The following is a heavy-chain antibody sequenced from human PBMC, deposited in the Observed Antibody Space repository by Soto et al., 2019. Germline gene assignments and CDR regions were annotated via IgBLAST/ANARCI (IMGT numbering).Heavy chain of an antibody. CDR2: INYSGST. CDR3: ARGSGGWYYYYYYMDV. Sequence: SETLSLTCTVSGGSTINYFWSWIRQPPGKGLEWIGCINYSGSTNYNSSLKSRVTISLDTSKNQFSLKLSSVAAADTAVYYCARGSGGWYYYYYYMDVWGKGTTVTAP. V-gene: IGHV4-59*12. D-gene: IGHD6-25*01. J-gene: IGHJ6*03. CDR1: GGSTINYF.